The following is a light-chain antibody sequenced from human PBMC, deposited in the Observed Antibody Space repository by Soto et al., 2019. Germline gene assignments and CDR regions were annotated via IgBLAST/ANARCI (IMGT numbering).Light chain of an antibody. Sequence: EIVMTQSPSTLSVSPGERATISCRASQSVSSNLAWYQQKPGQAPRLLIYGASTRATGIPARFSGSGSGTDFTLTISSLQSEDVAVYYCQQYNSCPPLTFGEGTKVEIK. J-gene: IGKJ4*01. V-gene: IGKV3-15*01. CDR1: QSVSSN. CDR3: QQYNSCPPLT. CDR2: GAS.